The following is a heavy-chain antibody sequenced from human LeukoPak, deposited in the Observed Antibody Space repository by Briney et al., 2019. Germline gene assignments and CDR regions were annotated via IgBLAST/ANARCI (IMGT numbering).Heavy chain of an antibody. V-gene: IGHV4-59*01. J-gene: IGHJ6*02. CDR1: GGSISSYY. Sequence: SETLSLTCTVSGGSISSYYWSWIRQPPGKGLEWIGYIFYSGSTNYNPSLKSRVTISVDTSKNQFSLKVSSVTAADAAVYYCARVPYYYYYGMDVWGQGITVTVSS. CDR3: ARVPYYYYYGMDV. CDR2: IFYSGST.